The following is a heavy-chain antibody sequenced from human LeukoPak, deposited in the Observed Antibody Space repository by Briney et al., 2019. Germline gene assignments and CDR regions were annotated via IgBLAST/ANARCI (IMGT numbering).Heavy chain of an antibody. Sequence: GSLRLSCAASGFTFSSYAMSWVRQAPGKGLEWVAFIRYDGSNKYYADSVKGRFTISRDNSKNTLYLQMNSLRAEDTAVYYCAKAYSSSSWYFDYWGQGTLVTVSS. J-gene: IGHJ4*02. CDR1: GFTFSSYA. V-gene: IGHV3-30*02. D-gene: IGHD6-6*01. CDR2: IRYDGSNK. CDR3: AKAYSSSSWYFDY.